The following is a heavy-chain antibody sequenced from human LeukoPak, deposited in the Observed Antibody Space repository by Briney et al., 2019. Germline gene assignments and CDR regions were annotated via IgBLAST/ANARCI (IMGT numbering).Heavy chain of an antibody. CDR2: ISGSGGST. J-gene: IGHJ4*02. Sequence: GGSLRLSCAASGFTFSSYAMSWVSQAPGKGLEWVSAISGSGGSTYYADSVKGRFTISRDNSKNTLYLQMNSLRAEDTAVYYCAKRGFAYDGPFDYWGQGTLVTVSS. V-gene: IGHV3-23*01. D-gene: IGHD3-22*01. CDR3: AKRGFAYDGPFDY. CDR1: GFTFSSYA.